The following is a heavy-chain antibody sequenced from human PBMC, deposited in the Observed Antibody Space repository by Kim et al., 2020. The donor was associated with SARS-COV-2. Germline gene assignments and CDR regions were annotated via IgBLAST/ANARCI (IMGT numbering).Heavy chain of an antibody. CDR3: ARDVVALLWFGESKSYYYYGMDV. J-gene: IGHJ6*02. V-gene: IGHV4-61*01. Sequence: SETLSLTCTVSGGSVSSGSYYWSWIRQPPGKGLEWIGYIYYSGSTNYNPSLKSRVTISVDTSKNQFSLKLSSVTAADTAVYYCARDVVALLWFGESKSYYYYGMDVWGQGTTVTVSS. D-gene: IGHD3-10*01. CDR2: IYYSGST. CDR1: GGSVSSGSYY.